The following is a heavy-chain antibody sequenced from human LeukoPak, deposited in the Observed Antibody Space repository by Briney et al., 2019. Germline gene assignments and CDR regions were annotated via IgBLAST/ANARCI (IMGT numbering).Heavy chain of an antibody. Sequence: SETLSLTCTVSGGSISSGSYYWSWIRQPAWKGLEWIGRIYTSGSTNYNPSLKSRVTISVDTSKNQFSLKLSSVTAADTAVYYCARRVGRWFGERAYYYNYMDVWGKGTTVTISS. V-gene: IGHV4-61*02. J-gene: IGHJ6*03. CDR1: GGSISSGSYY. D-gene: IGHD3-10*01. CDR2: IYTSGST. CDR3: ARRVGRWFGERAYYYNYMDV.